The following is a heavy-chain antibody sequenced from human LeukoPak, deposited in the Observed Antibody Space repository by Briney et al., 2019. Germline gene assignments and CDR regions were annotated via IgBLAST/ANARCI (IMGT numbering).Heavy chain of an antibody. CDR3: ARGGAARLHFQN. D-gene: IGHD6-6*01. Sequence: PSETLSLTCIVSGGSISTYYWNWIRQPPGKGLEWIGYIYHSGSTNYNPSLQSQVTISVDTSKNQFSLNLNSVTAADTAVYYCARGGAARLHFQNWGQGTLVTVSS. CDR2: IYHSGST. CDR1: GGSISTYY. J-gene: IGHJ1*01. V-gene: IGHV4-59*01.